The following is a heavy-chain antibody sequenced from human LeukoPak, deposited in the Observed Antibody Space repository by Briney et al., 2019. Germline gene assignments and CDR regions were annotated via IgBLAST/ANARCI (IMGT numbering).Heavy chain of an antibody. CDR3: AKDRATVVTPKKDAFDI. D-gene: IGHD4-23*01. CDR1: GFTFSSYA. CDR2: ISGSGGST. J-gene: IGHJ3*02. Sequence: GGSLRLSCAASGFTFSSYAMSWVRQAPGKGLEWVSAISGSGGSTYYADSVKGRFTISRDNSKNTLYLQMNSLRAEDTAVYYCAKDRATVVTPKKDAFDIWGQGTMVTVSS. V-gene: IGHV3-23*01.